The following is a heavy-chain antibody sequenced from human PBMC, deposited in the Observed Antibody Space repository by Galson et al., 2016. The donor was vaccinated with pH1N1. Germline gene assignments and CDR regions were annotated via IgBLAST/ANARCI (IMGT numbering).Heavy chain of an antibody. Sequence: SVKVSCKASGGTFYKFSFTWVRQAPGQGLEWMGGIIPIFGTPTYAQRFQDRLTISADESTNTAYMELDRLTSADTAIFYCAGTDLRQGELTYDFSYDMDVWGQGTTVTVSS. V-gene: IGHV1-69*13. J-gene: IGHJ6*02. D-gene: IGHD3-16*01. CDR2: IIPIFGTP. CDR1: GGTFYKFS. CDR3: AGTDLRQGELTYDFSYDMDV.